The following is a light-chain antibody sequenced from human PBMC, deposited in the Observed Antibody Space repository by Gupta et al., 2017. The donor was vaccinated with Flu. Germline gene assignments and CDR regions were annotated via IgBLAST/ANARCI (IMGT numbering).Light chain of an antibody. V-gene: IGKV3-11*01. CDR3: QQRSNWPPLT. CDR1: QSVSSY. CDR2: DAS. Sequence: EIVLTQSPATLSLSPGERATVSCRASQSVSSYLAWYQKKPGQAPRLLIYDASNRATGIPARFSGSGSGTDFTLTISRLEPEDFAVYYCQQRSNWPPLTFGPGTKVEIK. J-gene: IGKJ3*01.